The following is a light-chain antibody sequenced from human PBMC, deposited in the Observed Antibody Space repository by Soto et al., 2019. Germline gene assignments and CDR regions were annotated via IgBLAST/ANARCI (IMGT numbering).Light chain of an antibody. CDR3: QQSNNWPQT. CDR1: QSVSSN. Sequence: EIVMTQSPATLSVSPGERATLSCRASQSVSSNLAWYQQKPGQAPRLLIYGASTRATGIPARFSGSGSGTEFTLTISSLQSEDFAVYYCQQSNNWPQTFGQGTKVEIK. CDR2: GAS. J-gene: IGKJ1*01. V-gene: IGKV3-15*01.